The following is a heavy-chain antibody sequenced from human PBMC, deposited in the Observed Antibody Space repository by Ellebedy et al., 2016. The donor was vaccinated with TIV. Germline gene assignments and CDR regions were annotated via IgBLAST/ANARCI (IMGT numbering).Heavy chain of an antibody. D-gene: IGHD3-10*01. CDR3: ARGARGVIPWFDP. Sequence: GGSLRLSCAGSGFTFNSFEMNWVRQAPGKGLEWLSYISGSGKTIFYADSVKGRFTISRDNAKNSLYLQMNSVRAEDTAVYYCARGARGVIPWFDPWGQGTLVTVPS. CDR1: GFTFNSFE. J-gene: IGHJ5*02. V-gene: IGHV3-48*03. CDR2: ISGSGKTI.